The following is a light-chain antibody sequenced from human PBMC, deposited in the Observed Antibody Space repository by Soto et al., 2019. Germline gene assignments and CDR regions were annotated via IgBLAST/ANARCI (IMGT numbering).Light chain of an antibody. J-gene: IGKJ4*01. V-gene: IGKV1-5*01. CDR3: QQYDNYKPLT. CDR2: DAS. CDR1: QSISSW. Sequence: DIHMTQSPSTLSASVGDRVTITCRASQSISSWLAWYQQKPGKAPKLLIFDASSLESGTPSRFSGRRSGTQFTLTINGLQPDDFATYYCQQYDNYKPLTFGGGTKV.